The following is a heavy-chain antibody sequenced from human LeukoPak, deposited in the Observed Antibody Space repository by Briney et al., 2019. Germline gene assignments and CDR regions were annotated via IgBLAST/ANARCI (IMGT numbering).Heavy chain of an antibody. CDR2: ISYDGSNK. Sequence: GSLRLSCAASGFTFSSYGMHWVRQAPGKGLEWVAVISYDGSNKYYADSVKGRFTISRDNSENTLYLQMNSLRAEDTAVYYCATADLYGDYVGYWGQGTLVTVSS. J-gene: IGHJ4*02. CDR1: GFTFSSYG. D-gene: IGHD4-17*01. CDR3: ATADLYGDYVGY. V-gene: IGHV3-30*03.